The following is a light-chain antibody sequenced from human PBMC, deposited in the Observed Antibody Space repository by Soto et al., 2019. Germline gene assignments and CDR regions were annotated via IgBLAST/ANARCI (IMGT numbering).Light chain of an antibody. CDR3: QQRSNWPPIT. V-gene: IGKV3-11*01. Sequence: EIVLTQSPATLSLSPGERATLSCRASQSVSSYLAWYQQKPGQAPRLLIYDASNRATGIPARFSGSGSGTDFTRTISSLEPEDFAVYYCQQRSNWPPITVGRGTRLEIK. J-gene: IGKJ5*01. CDR2: DAS. CDR1: QSVSSY.